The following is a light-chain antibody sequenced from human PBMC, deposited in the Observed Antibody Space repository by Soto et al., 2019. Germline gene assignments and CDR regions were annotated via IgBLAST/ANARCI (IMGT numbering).Light chain of an antibody. CDR3: QQYGTSPFT. J-gene: IGKJ3*01. V-gene: IGKV3-20*01. Sequence: EIVLTQSPGTLSLSPGETATLSCRASQSVSSSYLAWYQQKPGQAPRLLIYGASSRATGIPDRFSGGGSGTDFTLTISRLEPEDFAVYYCQQYGTSPFTFGPGTKVDIK. CDR1: QSVSSSY. CDR2: GAS.